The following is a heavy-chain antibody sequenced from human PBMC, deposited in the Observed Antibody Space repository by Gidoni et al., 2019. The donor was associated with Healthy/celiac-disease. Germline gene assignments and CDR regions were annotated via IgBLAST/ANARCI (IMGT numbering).Heavy chain of an antibody. Sequence: LEWLGRTYYRSKWYNDYAVSVKSRITINPDTSKNQFSLQLNSVTPEDTAVYYCAREKSSSWYFTQYFDYWGQGTLVTVSS. V-gene: IGHV6-1*01. CDR2: TYYRSKWYN. J-gene: IGHJ4*02. CDR3: AREKSSSWYFTQYFDY. D-gene: IGHD6-13*01.